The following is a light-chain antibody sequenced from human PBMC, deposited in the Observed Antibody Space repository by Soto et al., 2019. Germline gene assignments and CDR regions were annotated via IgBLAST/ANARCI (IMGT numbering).Light chain of an antibody. V-gene: IGKV3-20*01. CDR1: QSVSSSY. J-gene: IGKJ1*01. Sequence: EIVLTQSPGTLSLSPGERATLSCRASQSVSSSYLAWYQQKPGQAPRLLIFGASSRATGIPDRFSGSGSGTDFTITISRLEPEDFAVYYCQQYGSAPWTFGQGTEVEIK. CDR3: QQYGSAPWT. CDR2: GAS.